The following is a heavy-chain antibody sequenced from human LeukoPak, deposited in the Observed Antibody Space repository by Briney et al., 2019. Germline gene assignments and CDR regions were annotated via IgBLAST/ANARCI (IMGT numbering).Heavy chain of an antibody. CDR2: TYYRSKWYN. D-gene: IGHD6-19*01. CDR3: EGDGGPSGWYTLDY. V-gene: IGHV6-1*01. CDR1: GDSVSSNNGA. Sequence: SQTLSLTCAISGDSVSSNNGAWNWIRQSPSRGLEWLGRTYYRSKWYNDYAESMKGRITISPDTSKNQFSLQLNSVTPEDTAVYYCEGDGGPSGWYTLDYGGKEPLVTVS. J-gene: IGHJ4*02.